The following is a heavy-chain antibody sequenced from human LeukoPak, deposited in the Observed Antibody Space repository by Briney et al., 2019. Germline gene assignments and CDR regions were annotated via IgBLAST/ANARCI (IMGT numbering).Heavy chain of an antibody. D-gene: IGHD3-10*01. V-gene: IGHV3-23*01. CDR3: AKVWVPRVWYGEFDY. CDR1: GFTFSSYA. Sequence: GGSLRLSCAASGFTFSSYAMSWVRQAPGKGLEWVSAISGSGGGTYYADSVKGRFTISRDNSKNTLYLQMNSLRAEDTAVYYCAKVWVPRVWYGEFDYWGQGTLVTVSS. CDR2: ISGSGGGT. J-gene: IGHJ4*02.